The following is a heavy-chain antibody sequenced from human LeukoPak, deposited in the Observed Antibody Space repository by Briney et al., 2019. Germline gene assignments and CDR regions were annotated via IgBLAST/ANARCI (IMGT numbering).Heavy chain of an antibody. J-gene: IGHJ3*02. CDR1: GFTFSSYE. CDR3: ARDLLCGGAGCYEPDTFDI. CDR2: ISSGGGTI. D-gene: IGHD2-21*01. V-gene: IGHV3-48*03. Sequence: GGSLRLSCAASGFTFSSYELNWVRQAPGKGLEWISYISSGGGTIYYADSVKGRFTISRDDARNSLYLQMKSLRAEDTAVYYCARDLLCGGAGCYEPDTFDIWGQGTMVTVSS.